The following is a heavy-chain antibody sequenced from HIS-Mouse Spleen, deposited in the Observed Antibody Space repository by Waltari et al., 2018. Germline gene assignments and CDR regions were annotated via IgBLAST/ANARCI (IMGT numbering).Heavy chain of an antibody. J-gene: IGHJ2*01. V-gene: IGHV4-39*07. D-gene: IGHD6-13*01. CDR2: FYYSGST. CDR3: AREIPYSSSWYDWYFDL. Sequence: QLQLQESGPGLVKPSETLSLTCTVSGGSISSSSYYWGWIRQPPGKGLEWIGSFYYSGSTYYTPSLKGRVTISVDTSKIQFSLKLSSVTAADTAVYYCAREIPYSSSWYDWYFDLWGRGTLVTVSS. CDR1: GGSISSSSYY.